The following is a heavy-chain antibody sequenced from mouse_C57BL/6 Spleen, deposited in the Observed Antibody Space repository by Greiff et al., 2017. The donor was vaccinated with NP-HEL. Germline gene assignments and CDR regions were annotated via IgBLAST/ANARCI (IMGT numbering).Heavy chain of an antibody. CDR3: ARDSSGSSYYAMDY. Sequence: VQLQQSGAELVKPGASVKISCKASGYAFSSYWMNWVKQRPGKGLEWIGQIYPGDGDTNYNGKFKGKATLTADKSSSTAYMQLSSLTSEDSAVYFCARDSSGSSYYAMDYWGQGTSVTVSS. V-gene: IGHV1-80*01. CDR1: GYAFSSYW. D-gene: IGHD3-2*02. J-gene: IGHJ4*01. CDR2: IYPGDGDT.